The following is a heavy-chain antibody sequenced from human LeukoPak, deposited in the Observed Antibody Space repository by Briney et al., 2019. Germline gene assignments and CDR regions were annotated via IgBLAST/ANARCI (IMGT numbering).Heavy chain of an antibody. D-gene: IGHD5-12*01. CDR2: ISAYNGNT. Sequence: GASVKVPCKASGYTFTSYGISWVRQAPGQGLEWMGWISAYNGNTNYAQKLQGRVTMTTDTSTSTAYMELRSLRSDDTAVYYCARSRGYAMFISGEGYNWFDPWGQGTLVTVSS. V-gene: IGHV1-18*01. CDR1: GYTFTSYG. CDR3: ARSRGYAMFISGEGYNWFDP. J-gene: IGHJ5*02.